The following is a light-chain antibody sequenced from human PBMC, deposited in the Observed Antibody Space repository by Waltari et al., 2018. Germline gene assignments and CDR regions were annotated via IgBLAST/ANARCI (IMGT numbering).Light chain of an antibody. V-gene: IGKV1-12*01. J-gene: IGKJ4*01. CDR1: QGIRRW. Sequence: DILMTQSPSSVSASVGDRVTITCRASQGIRRWLAWYQQKPGKAPNLLIYAASSLQSGVPSRFSGSGYGTDFTLTIRSLQPEDFATYYCQQADSFPVTFGGGTKVEIK. CDR2: AAS. CDR3: QQADSFPVT.